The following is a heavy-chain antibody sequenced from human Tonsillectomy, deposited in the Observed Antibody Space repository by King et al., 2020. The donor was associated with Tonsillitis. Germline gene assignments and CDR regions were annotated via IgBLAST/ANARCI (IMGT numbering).Heavy chain of an antibody. CDR1: GFSLNTNGVG. CDR2: FYWYADK. J-gene: IGHJ4*02. CDR3: AHSRRHYYDRSGSPYYFDY. V-gene: IGHV2-5*01. Sequence: TLKESGPTLVKPTQTLTLTCAFSGFSLNTNGVGVGWIRQPPEKAPEWLALFYWYADKLYRPALKRRLTITEDTSKNQVVFTMTNMDPVDTATYFCAHSRRHYYDRSGSPYYFDYWGQGTLVTVSS. D-gene: IGHD3-22*01.